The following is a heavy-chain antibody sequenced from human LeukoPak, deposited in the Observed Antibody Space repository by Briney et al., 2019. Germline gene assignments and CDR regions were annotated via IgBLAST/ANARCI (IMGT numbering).Heavy chain of an antibody. CDR3: ARDYGGNSADY. V-gene: IGHV4-39*07. Sequence: SETLSLTCTVSGGSISSSSYYWGWIRQPPGKGLEWIGSIYYSGSTYYNPSLKSRVTISVDTSKNQFSLKLSSVTAADTAVYYCARDYGGNSADYWGQGTLVTVSS. J-gene: IGHJ4*02. D-gene: IGHD4-23*01. CDR1: GGSISSSSYY. CDR2: IYYSGST.